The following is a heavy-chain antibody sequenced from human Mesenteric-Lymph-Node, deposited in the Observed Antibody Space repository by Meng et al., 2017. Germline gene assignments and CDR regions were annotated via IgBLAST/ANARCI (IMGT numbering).Heavy chain of an antibody. CDR1: GFTFSSYA. CDR3: ARTEATITMSTYYFDY. Sequence: GGSLRLSCAASGFTFSSYAMHWVRQAPGKGLEWVAVISYDGSNKYYADSVKGRFTISRDNSKNTLYLQMNSLRAEDTAVYYCARTEATITMSTYYFDYWGQGTLVTVSS. D-gene: IGHD3-3*01. J-gene: IGHJ4*02. V-gene: IGHV3-30*01. CDR2: ISYDGSNK.